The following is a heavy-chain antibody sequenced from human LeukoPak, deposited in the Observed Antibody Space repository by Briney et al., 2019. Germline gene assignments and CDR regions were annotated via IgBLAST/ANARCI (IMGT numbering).Heavy chain of an antibody. J-gene: IGHJ4*02. CDR2: IRSKTDGGTT. CDR1: GFTFSNAW. CDR3: STWTDLYDY. Sequence: GGSLRLSCAASGFTFSNAWMSWVRQAPGKGLDWVGRIRSKTDGGTTDHAASVKGRFTISRDDSNNMLYLQMNSLKTEDTAVYYCSTWTDLYDYWGQGTLVTVSS. D-gene: IGHD3/OR15-3a*01. V-gene: IGHV3-15*01.